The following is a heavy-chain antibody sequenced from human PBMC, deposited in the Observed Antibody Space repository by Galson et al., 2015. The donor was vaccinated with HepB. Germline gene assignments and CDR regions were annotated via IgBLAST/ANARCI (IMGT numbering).Heavy chain of an antibody. Sequence: SETLSLTCAVYGGSFSGYYWSWIRQPPGKGLEWIGEINHSGSTNYNPSLKSRVTISVDTSKNQFSLKLSSVTAADTAVYYCARAKSITMIVVPLRAFDIWGQGTMVTVSS. CDR1: GGSFSGYY. CDR3: ARAKSITMIVVPLRAFDI. V-gene: IGHV4-34*01. CDR2: INHSGST. D-gene: IGHD3-22*01. J-gene: IGHJ3*02.